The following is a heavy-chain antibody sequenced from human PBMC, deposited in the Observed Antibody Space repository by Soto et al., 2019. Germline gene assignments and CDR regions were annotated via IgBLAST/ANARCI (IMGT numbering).Heavy chain of an antibody. CDR2: IKTRDEGETT. D-gene: IGHD2-15*01. CDR1: GFSVSNAW. V-gene: IGHV3-15*07. Sequence: EVQLVDSGGGLVKPGGSLRLSCEASGFSVSNAWMNWVRQAPGKGLEWVGRIKTRDEGETTNYAAPVKGRFTISRDDSKNTLYLQMNSLKTEGTAVYYCTTGSVEGFWGQGTTVTVSS. J-gene: IGHJ6*02. CDR3: TTGSVEGF.